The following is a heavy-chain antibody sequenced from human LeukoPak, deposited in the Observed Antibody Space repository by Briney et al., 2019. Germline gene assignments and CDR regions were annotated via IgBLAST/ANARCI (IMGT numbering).Heavy chain of an antibody. CDR3: ARDDSSGYPYYYYGMDV. J-gene: IGHJ6*02. CDR1: GGSISRGGSY. V-gene: IGHV4-31*03. D-gene: IGHD3-22*01. Sequence: PSQTLSLTCTVSGGSISRGGSYWSWIRQHPGKGLEWIGYIYYSGSTYYNPSLKSRVTISVDTSKNQFSLKLSSVTAADTAVYYCARDDSSGYPYYYYGMDVWGQGTTVTVSS. CDR2: IYYSGST.